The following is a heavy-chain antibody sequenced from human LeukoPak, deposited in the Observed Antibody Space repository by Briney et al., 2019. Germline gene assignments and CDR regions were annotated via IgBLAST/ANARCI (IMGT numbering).Heavy chain of an antibody. V-gene: IGHV3-7*01. Sequence: GGSLRLSCAASGFTFSSYWMSWVRQVPGKGPEWVANIKPDGSERYYVDSVKGRFTISRDNAKNSLYLQMNSLRAEDTAVYYCARDFQLLWFGEYYFDYWGQGTLVTVSS. D-gene: IGHD3-10*01. CDR1: GFTFSSYW. CDR3: ARDFQLLWFGEYYFDY. J-gene: IGHJ4*02. CDR2: IKPDGSER.